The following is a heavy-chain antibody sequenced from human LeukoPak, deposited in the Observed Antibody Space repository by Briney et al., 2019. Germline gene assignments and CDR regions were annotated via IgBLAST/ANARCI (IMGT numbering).Heavy chain of an antibody. Sequence: GGSLRLSCAASGFTFSSYAMSWVRQAPGKGLEWVSAISGSGGSTYYADSVKGRFTTSRDSSKNTLYLQMNSLRAEDTAAYYCARDSEPYYDLLTGTPPGWFDPWGQGTLVTVSS. CDR1: GFTFSSYA. V-gene: IGHV3-23*01. D-gene: IGHD3-9*01. J-gene: IGHJ5*02. CDR2: ISGSGGST. CDR3: ARDSEPYYDLLTGTPPGWFDP.